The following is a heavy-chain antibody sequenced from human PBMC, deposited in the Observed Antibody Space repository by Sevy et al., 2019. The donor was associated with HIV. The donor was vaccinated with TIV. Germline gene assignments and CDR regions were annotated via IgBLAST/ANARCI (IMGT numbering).Heavy chain of an antibody. Sequence: GGSLRLSCAASGFTFSDYYMSWIRQAPGKGLEWVSYISSSGSTIYYADSVKGRFTISRDNAKNSLYLQMNSLRAEDTAVYYCAREEWREHDAFDIWGQGTMVTVSS. CDR2: ISSSGSTI. CDR3: AREEWREHDAFDI. D-gene: IGHD3-3*01. CDR1: GFTFSDYY. J-gene: IGHJ3*02. V-gene: IGHV3-11*01.